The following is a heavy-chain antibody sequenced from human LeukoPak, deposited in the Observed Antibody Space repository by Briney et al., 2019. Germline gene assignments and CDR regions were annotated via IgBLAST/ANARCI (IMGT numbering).Heavy chain of an antibody. Sequence: ASVKVSCKASGYTFTGYYMHWVRQAPGQGLEWMGWINPNSGGTNYAQKFQGRVTMTRDTSISTAYMELSRLRSDDTAVYYCARSPYEGCSSTSCYWFDPWGQGTLVTVSS. CDR1: GYTFTGYY. V-gene: IGHV1-2*02. J-gene: IGHJ5*02. D-gene: IGHD2-2*01. CDR3: ARSPYEGCSSTSCYWFDP. CDR2: INPNSGGT.